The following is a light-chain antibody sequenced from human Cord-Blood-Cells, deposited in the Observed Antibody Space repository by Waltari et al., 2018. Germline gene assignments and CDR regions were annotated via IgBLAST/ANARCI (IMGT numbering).Light chain of an antibody. V-gene: IGLV2-14*01. J-gene: IGLJ1*01. CDR2: DVS. CDR1: SSDVGGYNY. CDR3: SSYTSSSTYV. Sequence: QSALTQPASVSGSPGQSITISCTGTSSDVGGYNYVSWYQQPPGKAPKLMIYDVSNWPSGVSNRFSGSKSGNTASLTISGLQAEDEADYYCSSYTSSSTYVFGTGTKVTVL.